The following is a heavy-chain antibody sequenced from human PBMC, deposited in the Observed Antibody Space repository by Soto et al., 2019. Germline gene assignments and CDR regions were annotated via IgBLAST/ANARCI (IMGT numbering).Heavy chain of an antibody. CDR1: GDSVSSNTAS. D-gene: IGHD5-12*01. J-gene: IGHJ5*02. CDR3: AKGDNLGPKTGYAFDP. CDR2: TYFRSKWYN. V-gene: IGHV6-1*01. Sequence: LTCVISGDSVSSNTASWNWIRQSPSRGLEWLGRTYFRSKWYNDYAVSVKSRIIINPDTSNNQFSLQLNSVTPEDTAVYFCAKGDNLGPKTGYAFDPWGQGIMVTVSS.